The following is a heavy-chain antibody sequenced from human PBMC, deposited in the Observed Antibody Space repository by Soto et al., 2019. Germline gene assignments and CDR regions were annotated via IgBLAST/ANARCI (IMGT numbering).Heavy chain of an antibody. V-gene: IGHV1-46*01. D-gene: IGHD6-13*01. J-gene: IGHJ4*02. CDR2: INPLPTSGST. CDR1: GYIFTNYY. CDR3: ARDLAAAAY. Sequence: QVQLVQSGAEVKKPGASVKVSCKASGYIFTNYYIHWVRQAPGQGLEWMAIINPLPTSGSTNYAXXXXXXXXXXXXXXXXXXXXXXXXXRSDDTAVYYCARDLAAAAYWGQGTLVTVSS.